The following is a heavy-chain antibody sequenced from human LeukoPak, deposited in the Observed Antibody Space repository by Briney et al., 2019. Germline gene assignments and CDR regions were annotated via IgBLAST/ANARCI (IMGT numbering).Heavy chain of an antibody. Sequence: SETLSLTCTVSGGSISSYYWSWIRQPPGKGLEWIGYIYTSGSTNYNPSLKSRVTISVDTSKNQFSLKLSSVTAADTAVYYCARRTVTTRMDASDIWGQGTMVTVSS. CDR2: IYTSGST. V-gene: IGHV4-4*09. CDR3: ARRTVTTRMDASDI. J-gene: IGHJ3*02. CDR1: GGSISSYY. D-gene: IGHD4-17*01.